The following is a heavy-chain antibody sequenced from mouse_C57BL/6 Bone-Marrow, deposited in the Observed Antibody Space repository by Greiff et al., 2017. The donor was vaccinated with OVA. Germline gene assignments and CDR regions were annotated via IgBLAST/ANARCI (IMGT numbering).Heavy chain of an antibody. J-gene: IGHJ4*01. CDR2: ISDGGSYT. V-gene: IGHV5-4*03. CDR3: ARGPLATVDAMDY. CDR1: GFTFSSYA. D-gene: IGHD1-1*01. Sequence: EVKLMESGGGLVKPGGSLKLSCAASGFTFSSYAMSWVRQTPEKRLEWVATISDGGSYTYYPDNVKGRFTISRDNAKNNLYLQMSHLKSEDTAMYYCARGPLATVDAMDYWGQGTSVTVSS.